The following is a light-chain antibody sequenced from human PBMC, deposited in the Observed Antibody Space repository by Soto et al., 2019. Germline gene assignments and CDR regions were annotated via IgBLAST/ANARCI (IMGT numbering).Light chain of an antibody. CDR2: GNS. CDR1: SSNIGAGYD. CDR3: QSYDSSLSGWV. Sequence: QSVLTQPPSVSGAPGQRVTISCTGSSSNIGAGYDVHWYQQLPGTAPKLLIYGNSNRPSGVPDRFSGSKSGTSASLAITGLQAEDDADYYCQSYDSSLSGWVFGGRTQLTVL. J-gene: IGLJ3*02. V-gene: IGLV1-40*01.